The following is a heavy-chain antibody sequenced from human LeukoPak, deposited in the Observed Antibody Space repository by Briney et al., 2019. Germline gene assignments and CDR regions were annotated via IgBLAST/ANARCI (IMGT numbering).Heavy chain of an antibody. V-gene: IGHV4-59*03. D-gene: IGHD6-19*01. CDR3: AKGGWSLDI. Sequence: SETLSLTCTVSGGSISGSYWSWIRQSPGKGLEWIGYIYYNGNTDYNPSLRSRLAMSVDTSKNQFSLKLTSVTAADTALYYCAKGGWSLDIWGQGTMVTVSS. CDR1: GGSISGSY. J-gene: IGHJ3*02. CDR2: IYYNGNT.